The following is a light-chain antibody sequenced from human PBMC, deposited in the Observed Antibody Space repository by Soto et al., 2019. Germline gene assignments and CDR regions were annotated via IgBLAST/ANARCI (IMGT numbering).Light chain of an antibody. Sequence: SGLTQPASVSGSPGRSITMSCTGTSSDVGGYNYVSWYQQHPGKAPKLMIYEVSNRPSGVSNRFSGSKSGNTASLTISGLQAEDEADYYCSSYTSSSTNVFGTGTKVTV. CDR2: EVS. V-gene: IGLV2-14*01. J-gene: IGLJ1*01. CDR1: SSDVGGYNY. CDR3: SSYTSSSTNV.